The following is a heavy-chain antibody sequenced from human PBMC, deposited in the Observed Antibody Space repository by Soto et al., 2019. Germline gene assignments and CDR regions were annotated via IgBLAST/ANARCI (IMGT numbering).Heavy chain of an antibody. Sequence: QVQLQESGPGLVKPSQTLSVTCAVSGGSISSGGYYWSWLRQPPGEGLEWIGYNYYSGSTYYNSSLMRRVIISLETAKYRFSLWLSSGNGADTGVYCCVRERVPGPIHLTWFDPWGQGTLVTV. V-gene: IGHV4-30-4*01. CDR3: VRERVPGPIHLTWFDP. D-gene: IGHD2-2*02. J-gene: IGHJ5*02. CDR1: GGSISSGGYY. CDR2: NYYSGST.